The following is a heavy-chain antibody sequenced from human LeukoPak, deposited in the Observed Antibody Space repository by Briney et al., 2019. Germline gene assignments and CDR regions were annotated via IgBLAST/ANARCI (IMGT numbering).Heavy chain of an antibody. CDR1: GFTLSSYS. J-gene: IGHJ4*02. CDR3: ARGGYCSGGSCYLAY. D-gene: IGHD2-15*01. CDR2: ISSSSSYI. Sequence: GGSLRLSCAASGFTLSSYSMNWVRQAPGKGLEWVSSISSSSSYIYYADSVKGRFTISRDNAKNSLYLQMNSLRAEDTAVYYCARGGYCSGGSCYLAYWGQGTLVTVSS. V-gene: IGHV3-21*01.